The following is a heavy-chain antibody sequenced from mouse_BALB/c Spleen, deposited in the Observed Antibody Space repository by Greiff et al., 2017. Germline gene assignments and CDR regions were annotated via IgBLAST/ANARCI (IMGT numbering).Heavy chain of an antibody. V-gene: IGHV5-6-3*01. D-gene: IGHD1-1*01. J-gene: IGHJ4*01. CDR1: GFTFSSYG. CDR2: INSNGGST. CDR3: AREGDGSSYSYAMDY. Sequence: EVQGVESGGGLVQPGGSLKLSCAASGFTFSSYGMSWVRQTPDKRLELVATINSNGGSTYYPDSVKGRFTISRDNAKNTLYLQMSSLKSEDTAMYYCAREGDGSSYSYAMDYWGQGTSVTVSS.